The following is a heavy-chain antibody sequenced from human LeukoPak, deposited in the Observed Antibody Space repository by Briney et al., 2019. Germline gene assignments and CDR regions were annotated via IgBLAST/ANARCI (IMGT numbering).Heavy chain of an antibody. Sequence: PSETLSLTCTVSGGSISSSSYYWGWIRQPPGKGLEWIGSIYYSGSTYYNPSLKSRVTISVDTSKNQFSLKLSSVTAADTAVYCCARHPGYGDYVVYYYYYMDVWGKGTTVTVSS. J-gene: IGHJ6*03. CDR3: ARHPGYGDYVVYYYYYMDV. CDR2: IYYSGST. V-gene: IGHV4-39*01. D-gene: IGHD4-17*01. CDR1: GGSISSSSYY.